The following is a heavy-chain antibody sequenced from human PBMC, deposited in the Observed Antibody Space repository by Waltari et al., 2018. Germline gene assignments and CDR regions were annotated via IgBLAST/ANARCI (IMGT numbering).Heavy chain of an antibody. V-gene: IGHV5-51*01. D-gene: IGHD4-17*01. CDR3: ARHRGVATTVVTPTGDAFDI. J-gene: IGHJ3*02. CDR1: GYSFTSYW. Sequence: EVQLVQSGAEVKKPGESLKISCKGSGYSFTSYWIGWVRQMPGKGLEWMGIIYPGDSDTRYSPSFQGQVTISADKSISTAYLQWSSLKASDTAMYYCARHRGVATTVVTPTGDAFDIWGQGTMVTVSS. CDR2: IYPGDSDT.